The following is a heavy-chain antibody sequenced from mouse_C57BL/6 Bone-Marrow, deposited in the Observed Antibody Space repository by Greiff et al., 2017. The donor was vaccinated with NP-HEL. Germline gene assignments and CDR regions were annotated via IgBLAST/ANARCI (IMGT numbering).Heavy chain of an antibody. V-gene: IGHV1-64*01. CDR2: IHPNSGST. D-gene: IGHD1-1*01. J-gene: IGHJ3*01. CDR1: GYTFTSYW. CDR3: ARFYYYGSRRAWFAY. Sequence: QVQLQQPGAELVKPGASVKLSCKASGYTFTSYWMHWVKQRPGQGLEWIGMIHPNSGSTNYNEKFKSKATLPVDKSSSTAYMQLSSLTSEDSAVYYCARFYYYGSRRAWFAYWGQGTLVTVSA.